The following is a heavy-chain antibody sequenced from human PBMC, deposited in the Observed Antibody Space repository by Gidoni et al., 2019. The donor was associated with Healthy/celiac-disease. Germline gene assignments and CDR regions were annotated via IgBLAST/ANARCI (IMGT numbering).Heavy chain of an antibody. CDR2: IWYDGSNK. Sequence: QVQLVESGGGVVQPGRSLRLPCAASGFTFSSYGMHWVRQAPGKGLEWVAVIWYDGSNKYYADSVKGRFTISRDNSKNTLYLQMNSLRAEDTAVYYCASHFPYYDFWSGYLRDWGQGTLVTVSS. CDR3: ASHFPYYDFWSGYLRD. CDR1: GFTFSSYG. D-gene: IGHD3-3*01. J-gene: IGHJ4*02. V-gene: IGHV3-33*01.